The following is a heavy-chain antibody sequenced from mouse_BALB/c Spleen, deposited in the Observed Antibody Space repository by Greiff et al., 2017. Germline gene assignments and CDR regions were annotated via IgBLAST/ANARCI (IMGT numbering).Heavy chain of an antibody. V-gene: IGHV3-6*02. Sequence: EVHLVESGPGLVKPSQSLSLTCSVTGYSITSGYYWNWIRQFPGNKLEWMGYISYDGSNNYNPSLKNRISITRDTSKNQFFLKLNSVTTEDTATYYCARGYGSTSGDVWGAGTTVTVSS. CDR3: ARGYGSTSGDV. D-gene: IGHD1-1*01. CDR2: ISYDGSN. CDR1: GYSITSGYY. J-gene: IGHJ1*01.